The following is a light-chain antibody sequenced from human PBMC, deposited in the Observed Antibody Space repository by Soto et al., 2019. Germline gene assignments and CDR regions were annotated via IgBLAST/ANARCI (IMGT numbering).Light chain of an antibody. Sequence: QAVLTQSSSASASLGSSVKLNCTLSSGHSSYIIAWHQQQPGKAPRYLMKLEGSGSYNKGSGVPDRFSGSSSGADRYLTISNLQFEDEADYYCETWDFNTRVFGGGTKLTVL. V-gene: IGLV4-60*02. J-gene: IGLJ3*02. CDR1: SGHSSYI. CDR3: ETWDFNTRV. CDR2: LEGSGSY.